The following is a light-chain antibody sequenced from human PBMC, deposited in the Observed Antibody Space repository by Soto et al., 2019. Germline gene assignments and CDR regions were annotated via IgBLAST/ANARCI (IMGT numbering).Light chain of an antibody. Sequence: DIQMTQSPSTLSASVGDRVTITCRASQSIGDWVAWYQQKPGKAPKLLLSKASTSESRAPSRFSGSGFGTEFTLTINSLQPDDCATYYCQQYNSLWTFGQGTKVDIK. V-gene: IGKV1-5*03. J-gene: IGKJ1*01. CDR3: QQYNSLWT. CDR2: KAS. CDR1: QSIGDW.